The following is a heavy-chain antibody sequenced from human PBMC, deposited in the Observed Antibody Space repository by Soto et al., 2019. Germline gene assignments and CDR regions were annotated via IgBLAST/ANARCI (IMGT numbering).Heavy chain of an antibody. CDR2: IWYDGSNK. J-gene: IGHJ6*02. CDR3: ARDGDSGNSEPGNYYYYGMDV. D-gene: IGHD7-27*01. V-gene: IGHV3-33*01. CDR1: GFTFSSYG. Sequence: QVQLVESGGGVVQPGRSLRLSCAASGFTFSSYGMHWVRQAPGKGLEWVAVIWYDGSNKYYADSVKGRFTISRDNSKNTLYLQMNSLRAEDTAVYYCARDGDSGNSEPGNYYYYGMDVWGQGTTVTVSS.